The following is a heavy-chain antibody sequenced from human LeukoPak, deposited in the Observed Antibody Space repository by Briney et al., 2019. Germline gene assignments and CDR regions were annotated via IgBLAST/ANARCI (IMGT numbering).Heavy chain of an antibody. D-gene: IGHD2-2*01. V-gene: IGHV1-24*01. CDR3: ATLYCSSTSCSGGFDY. Sequence: ASVKVSCKVSGYTLTELSMHWVRQAPGKGLEWMGGFDPEDGETIYAQKFQGRVTMTEDTSTDTAYMELSSLRSEDTAVYYCATLYCSSTSCSGGFDYWGQGTLVTVSS. CDR1: GYTLTELS. CDR2: FDPEDGET. J-gene: IGHJ4*02.